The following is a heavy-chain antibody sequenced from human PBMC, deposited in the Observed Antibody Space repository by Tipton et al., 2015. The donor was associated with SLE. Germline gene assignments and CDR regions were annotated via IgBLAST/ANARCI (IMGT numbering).Heavy chain of an antibody. Sequence: LRLSCTVSGGSISSYYWSWIRQPPGKGLEWIGYIYYSGSTNYNPSLKSRVTISVDTSKNQFSLKLSSVTAADTAVYYCARGGSGWPDALDIWGQGTMATV. CDR2: IYYSGST. J-gene: IGHJ3*02. CDR1: GGSISSYY. D-gene: IGHD6-25*01. CDR3: ARGGSGWPDALDI. V-gene: IGHV4-59*01.